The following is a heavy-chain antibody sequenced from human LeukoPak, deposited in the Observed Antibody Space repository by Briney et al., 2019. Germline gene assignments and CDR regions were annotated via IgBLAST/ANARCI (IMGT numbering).Heavy chain of an antibody. CDR1: GGSFSGYY. CDR2: INNSGST. V-gene: IGHV4-34*01. Sequence: SETLSLTCAVYGGSFSGYYWSWIRQSPGKGLEWIGEINNSGSTNYNPSLNSRVTISVDMSKNHFSLNLSSVIAADTAVYYCVRHVFGNYAILTGDYKGGNWFDPWGQGTLVTVSS. J-gene: IGHJ5*02. CDR3: VRHVFGNYAILTGDYKGGNWFDP. D-gene: IGHD3-9*01.